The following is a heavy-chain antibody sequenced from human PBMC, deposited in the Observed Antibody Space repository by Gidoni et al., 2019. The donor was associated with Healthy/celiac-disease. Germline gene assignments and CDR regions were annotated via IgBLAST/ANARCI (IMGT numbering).Heavy chain of an antibody. CDR3: AREQSRGYSSGWYEGDY. V-gene: IGHV1-18*01. D-gene: IGHD6-19*01. Sequence: QVQLVQSGAEVKKPGASVKVSCKASGYTLTSFGTSWVRQAPGQGLEWMGWISAYNGNTNYAQKLQGRVTMTTDTSTSTAYMELRSLRSDDTAVYYCAREQSRGYSSGWYEGDYWGQGTLVTVSS. J-gene: IGHJ4*02. CDR2: ISAYNGNT. CDR1: GYTLTSFG.